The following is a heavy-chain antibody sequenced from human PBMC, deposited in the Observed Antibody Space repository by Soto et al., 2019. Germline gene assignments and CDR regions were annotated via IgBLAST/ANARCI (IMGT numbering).Heavy chain of an antibody. CDR3: ARGVLPVSRAFDI. V-gene: IGHV4-59*01. D-gene: IGHD2-2*01. CDR1: GGSISSYY. CDR2: IYYSGST. Sequence: SETLSLTCTVSGGSISSYYWSWIRQPPGKGLEWIGYIYYSGSTNYNPSLKSRVTISVDTSKNQFSLKLSSVTAADTAVCYCARGVLPVSRAFDIWGQGTMVTVSS. J-gene: IGHJ3*02.